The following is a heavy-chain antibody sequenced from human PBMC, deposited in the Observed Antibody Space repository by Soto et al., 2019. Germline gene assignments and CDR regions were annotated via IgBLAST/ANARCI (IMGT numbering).Heavy chain of an antibody. D-gene: IGHD4-17*01. CDR2: IYYSGST. Sequence: PSETLSLTCTVSGGSISSGGYYWSWIRQHPGKGLEWIGYIYYSGSTYYNPSLKSRVTISVDTSKNQFSLKLSSVTAADTAVYYCARGTNDYGEYYYGMDVWGQGTTVTVSS. J-gene: IGHJ6*02. CDR1: GGSISSGGYY. CDR3: ARGTNDYGEYYYGMDV. V-gene: IGHV4-31*03.